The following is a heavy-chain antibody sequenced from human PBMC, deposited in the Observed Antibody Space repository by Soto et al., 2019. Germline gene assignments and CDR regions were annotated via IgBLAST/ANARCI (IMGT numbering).Heavy chain of an antibody. CDR3: QGGDF. J-gene: IGHJ4*02. CDR2: INDSGST. D-gene: IGHD3-16*01. CDR1: GGSFRGYF. V-gene: IGHV4-34*01. Sequence: SETLSLTCAVSGGSFRGYFWSWIRQSPDKGLEWIGEINDSGSTYYNPSFKSRLTISVDTSKSQTSLTLTSVTAADSAVYYCQGGDFWGQGTRVTVSS.